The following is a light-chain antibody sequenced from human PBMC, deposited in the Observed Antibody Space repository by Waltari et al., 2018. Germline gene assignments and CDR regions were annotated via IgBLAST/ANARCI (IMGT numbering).Light chain of an antibody. CDR1: QSVLYSSNNKNF. Sequence: DIVMTQSPDSLAVSLGERATINCKSSQSVLYSSNNKNFLAWYQQKPGQPPKLLIHWASIRGSGVPDRFGGSGSGADFTLTISSLQAEDVAVYYCQQYYSFPLTFGGGTKVEIK. CDR2: WAS. CDR3: QQYYSFPLT. J-gene: IGKJ4*01. V-gene: IGKV4-1*01.